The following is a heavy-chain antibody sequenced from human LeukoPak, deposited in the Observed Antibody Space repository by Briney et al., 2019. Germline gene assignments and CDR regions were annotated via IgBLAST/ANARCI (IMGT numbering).Heavy chain of an antibody. D-gene: IGHD3-10*01. CDR1: GYTFTGYY. Sequence: GASVKVSCKTSGYTFTGYYMHWVRQAPGQGLEWMGWINPNSGGTNYAQRFQGRVTMTRDTSISAAYMELSRLRSDDTAVYYCARDRNTMVRGVIPYWGQGTLVTVSS. CDR2: INPNSGGT. CDR3: ARDRNTMVRGVIPY. V-gene: IGHV1-2*02. J-gene: IGHJ4*02.